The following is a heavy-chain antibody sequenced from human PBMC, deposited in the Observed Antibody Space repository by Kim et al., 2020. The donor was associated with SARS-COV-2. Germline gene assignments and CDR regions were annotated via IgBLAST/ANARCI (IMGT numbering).Heavy chain of an antibody. Sequence: SETLSLTCAVYGGSFSGYYWSWIRQPPGKGLEWIGEINHSGSTNYNPSLKSRVTISVDTSKNQFSLKLSSVTAADTAVYYCARGHYYDSSGYPDYFDYWGQGTLVTVSS. CDR3: ARGHYYDSSGYPDYFDY. CDR2: INHSGST. J-gene: IGHJ4*02. V-gene: IGHV4-34*01. CDR1: GGSFSGYY. D-gene: IGHD3-22*01.